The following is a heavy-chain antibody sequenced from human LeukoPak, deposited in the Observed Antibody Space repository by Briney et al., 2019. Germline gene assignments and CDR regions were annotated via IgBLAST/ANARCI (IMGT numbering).Heavy chain of an antibody. J-gene: IGHJ4*02. CDR3: ARAPDYSSSWWPLDY. CDR1: GGSISSGDYY. CDR2: IYYSGST. V-gene: IGHV4-30-4*01. D-gene: IGHD6-13*01. Sequence: SETLSLTCTVSGGSISSGDYYWSWIRQPPGKGQEWIGYIYYSGSTYYNPSLKSRVTISVDTSKNQFSLKLSSVTAADTAVYYCARAPDYSSSWWPLDYWGQGTLVTVSS.